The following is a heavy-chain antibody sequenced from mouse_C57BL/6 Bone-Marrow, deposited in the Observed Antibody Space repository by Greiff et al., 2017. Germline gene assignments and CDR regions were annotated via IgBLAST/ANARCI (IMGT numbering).Heavy chain of an antibody. D-gene: IGHD1-1*01. CDR2: IDPETGGT. J-gene: IGHJ2*01. CDR1: GYTFTDYE. Sequence: QVQLQQSGAELVRPGASVTLSCKASGYTFTDYEMHWVKQTPVHGLEWIGAIDPETGGTAYNQKFQGKAILTADKSSSTAYMELRSLTSEDSAVYYCTRYYNGSGLDGWGQGTTLTVSS. CDR3: TRYYNGSGLDG. V-gene: IGHV1-15*01.